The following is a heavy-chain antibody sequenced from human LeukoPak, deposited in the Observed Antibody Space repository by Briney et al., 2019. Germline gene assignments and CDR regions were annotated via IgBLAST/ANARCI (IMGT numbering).Heavy chain of an antibody. CDR3: AKDPRAHSYGWSWRYFDY. V-gene: IGHV3-30*02. CDR2: IRYDGSNK. CDR1: GFTFSSYA. J-gene: IGHJ4*02. D-gene: IGHD5-18*01. Sequence: GGSLRLSCAASGFTFSSYAMHWVRQAPGKGLEWVAFIRYDGSNKYYSDSVKGRFTISRDNSKNTLYLQMNSLRPEDTAVYYCAKDPRAHSYGWSWRYFDYWGQGTLVTVSS.